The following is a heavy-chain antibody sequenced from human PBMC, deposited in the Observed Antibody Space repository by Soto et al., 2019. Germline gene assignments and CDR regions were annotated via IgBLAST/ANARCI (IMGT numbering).Heavy chain of an antibody. V-gene: IGHV4-59*01. CDR2: IHNSGGT. CDR3: ARGYFDSRGYSNTFDI. J-gene: IGHJ3*02. Sequence: PSETLSLTCTVSGVSISSAYWSWIRQPPGKGPEWIGYIHNSGGTNYNPSLKSRVTFSVYTSKNQFSLRLSSVTTADTAMYYCARGYFDSRGYSNTFDIWGQGTMVTVSS. D-gene: IGHD3-22*01. CDR1: GVSISSAY.